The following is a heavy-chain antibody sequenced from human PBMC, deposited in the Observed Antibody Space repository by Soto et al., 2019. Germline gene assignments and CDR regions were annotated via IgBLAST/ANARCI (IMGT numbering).Heavy chain of an antibody. D-gene: IGHD3-3*01. CDR1: GGSISSGGYY. J-gene: IGHJ4*02. CDR3: ARGGTQDFWSGYYEGPLYFDY. CDR2: IYYSGST. Sequence: QVQLQESGPRLVKPSQTLSLTCTVSGGSISSGGYYWSWIRQHPGKGLEWIGYIYYSGSTYYNPSLKSRVTISVDTSKNQFSLKLSSVTAADTAVYYCARGGTQDFWSGYYEGPLYFDYWGQGTLVTVSS. V-gene: IGHV4-31*03.